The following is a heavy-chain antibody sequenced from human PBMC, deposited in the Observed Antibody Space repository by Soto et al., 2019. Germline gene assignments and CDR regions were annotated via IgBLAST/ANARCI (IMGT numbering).Heavy chain of an antibody. J-gene: IGHJ2*01. CDR1: GGTFSSYA. V-gene: IGHV1-69*12. CDR3: ARDREFRRREMATITWYWYFDL. CDR2: IIPIFGTA. Sequence: QVQLVQSGAEVKKPGSSVKVSCKASGGTFSSYAISWVRQAPGQGLEWMGGIIPIFGTANYAQKFQGRVTITADESTSTAYMELSSLRSEDTAVYYCARDREFRRREMATITWYWYFDLWGRGTLVTVSS. D-gene: IGHD5-12*01.